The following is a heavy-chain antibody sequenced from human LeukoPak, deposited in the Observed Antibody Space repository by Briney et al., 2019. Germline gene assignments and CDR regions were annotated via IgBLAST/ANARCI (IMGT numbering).Heavy chain of an antibody. CDR1: GDSVSSNSAA. J-gene: IGHJ3*02. D-gene: IGHD2-21*02. CDR3: ARVRALAYCGGDCNTDAFDI. CDR2: TYYRSKWYN. V-gene: IGHV6-1*01. Sequence: SQTLSLTCAISGDSVSSNSAAWNWIRQSPSRGLEWLGRTYYRSKWYNDYAVSVKSRITINPDTSKNQFSLQLNSVTPEDTAVYYCARVRALAYCGGDCNTDAFDIWGQGTMVTVSS.